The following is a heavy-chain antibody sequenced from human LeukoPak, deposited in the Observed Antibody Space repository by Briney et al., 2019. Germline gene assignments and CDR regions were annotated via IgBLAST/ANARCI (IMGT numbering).Heavy chain of an antibody. Sequence: ASVKVSCKASGYTFTSYGISWVRQAPGQGLEWMGWTSAYNGNTNYAQKLQGRVTMTTDTSTSTAYMELRSLRSDDTAVYYCARDDSGSYYLELDYWGQGTLVTVSS. V-gene: IGHV1-18*01. D-gene: IGHD1-26*01. CDR1: GYTFTSYG. J-gene: IGHJ4*02. CDR3: ARDDSGSYYLELDY. CDR2: TSAYNGNT.